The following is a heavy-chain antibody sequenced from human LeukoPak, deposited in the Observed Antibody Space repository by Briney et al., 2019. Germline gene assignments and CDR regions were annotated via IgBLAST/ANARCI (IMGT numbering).Heavy chain of an antibody. J-gene: IGHJ6*02. CDR3: AGGVYSSGWYSHWYYYGMDV. CDR1: GGSISSYY. CDR2: IYYSGST. V-gene: IGHV4-59*08. D-gene: IGHD6-19*01. Sequence: KSSETLSLTCTVSGGSISSYYWSWIRQPPGKGLEWIGYIYYSGSTNYNPSLKSRVTISVDTPKNQFSLKLSSVTAADTAVYYCAGGVYSSGWYSHWYYYGMDVWGQGTTVTVSS.